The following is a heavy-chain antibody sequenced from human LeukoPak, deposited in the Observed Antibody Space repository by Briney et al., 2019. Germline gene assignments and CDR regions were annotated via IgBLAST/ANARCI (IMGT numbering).Heavy chain of an antibody. J-gene: IGHJ6*03. CDR3: ACTAYYYYYLDV. V-gene: IGHV3-23*01. Sequence: GGSLRLSCAASGFTISSHAMSWVRQTPGKGLEWVSAVSGGGDNTYYADSVKGRFTISRDNSKNTLYLHMSSLRAEDTAVYYCACTAYYYYYLDVWGKGTTVTVSS. CDR2: VSGGGDNT. D-gene: IGHD5-18*01. CDR1: GFTISSHA.